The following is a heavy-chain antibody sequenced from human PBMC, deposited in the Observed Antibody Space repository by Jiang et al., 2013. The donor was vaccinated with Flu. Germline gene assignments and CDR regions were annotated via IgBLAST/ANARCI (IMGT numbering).Heavy chain of an antibody. CDR3: ARRNYYFDY. CDR1: GGSISSVSSY. Sequence: GSGLVKPSETLSLTCTVSGGSISSVSSYWGWIRQPPGKGLEWIASIYYSGGTYYNPSLKSRVTISVDTAKNQFSLNLSSVTAADTAVYYCARRNYYFDYWGQGNPGHRLL. V-gene: IGHV4-39*01. D-gene: IGHD1-1*01. J-gene: IGHJ4*02. CDR2: IYYSGGT.